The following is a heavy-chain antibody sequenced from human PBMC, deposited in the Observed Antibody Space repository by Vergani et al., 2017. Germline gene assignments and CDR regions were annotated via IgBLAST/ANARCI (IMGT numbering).Heavy chain of an antibody. V-gene: IGHV3-11*04. CDR3: ARDVVVTATAGFRDAFDI. CDR1: GFNISHYY. CDR2: ISSSGSTI. D-gene: IGHD2-21*02. Sequence: QLHLVESGGGFVKPGGSLRLSCSASGFNISHYYMSWIRQAPGKGLEWVSYISSSGSTIFHADSVKGRFTISRDSANQSLYLQMTSLKSEDTAMYYCARDVVVTATAGFRDAFDIWGQGTMVTVSS. J-gene: IGHJ3*02.